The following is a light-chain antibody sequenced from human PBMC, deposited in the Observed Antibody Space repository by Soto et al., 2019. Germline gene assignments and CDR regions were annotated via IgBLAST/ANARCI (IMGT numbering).Light chain of an antibody. CDR1: QGISNN. Sequence: DIQLTQSPSFLSASVGDRVTITCRASQGISNNLALYQQKPGKAPNLLIYTASTLQSGVPSRFSDSGFGTKFSPTKCSLQPEDLATYYCKQLNGYPLTFGGVPRWRSN. V-gene: IGKV1-9*01. CDR2: TAS. CDR3: KQLNGYPLT. J-gene: IGKJ4*01.